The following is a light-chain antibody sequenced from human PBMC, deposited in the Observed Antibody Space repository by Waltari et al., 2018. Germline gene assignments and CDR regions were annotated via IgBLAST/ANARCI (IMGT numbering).Light chain of an antibody. CDR3: SAWDTSLNAWV. CDR2: GNN. Sequence: QQNQGHPPKLLSDGNNNRPSGISGRFSASGSENTAFLTITELQPGEEADYYCSAWDTSLNAWVFGGGTRLTVL. V-gene: IGLV10-54*04. J-gene: IGLJ3*02.